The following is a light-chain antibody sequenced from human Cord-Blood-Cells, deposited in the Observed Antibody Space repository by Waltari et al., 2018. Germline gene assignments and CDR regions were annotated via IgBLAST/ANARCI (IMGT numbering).Light chain of an antibody. J-gene: IGKJ3*01. Sequence: EIVLTQSPATLSLSPGESATLSCWASQRVSSYVAWYQQKPGQAPRLLSYDASNRATGIPARFSGSGSETDFTLTISSLEPEDFAVYYCQQRSNWPPFTFGPGTKVDIK. CDR1: QRVSSY. V-gene: IGKV3-11*01. CDR2: DAS. CDR3: QQRSNWPPFT.